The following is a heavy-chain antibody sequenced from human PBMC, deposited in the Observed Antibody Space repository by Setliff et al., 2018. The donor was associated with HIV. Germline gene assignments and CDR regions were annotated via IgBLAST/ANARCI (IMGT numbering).Heavy chain of an antibody. J-gene: IGHJ5*02. CDR1: GDSISSDAYY. CDR3: ARLNVEMFVVMAATPGWFGP. D-gene: IGHD2-15*01. V-gene: IGHV4-31*03. CDR2: ISYSRGS. Sequence: PSETLSLTCTVSGDSISSDAYYWSWIRQHPEKGLEWVGYISYSRGSYYNPSLKSRISISMDTSKNQFSLKLKSVTAADTAVYYCARLNVEMFVVMAATPGWFGPWGQGILVTVSS.